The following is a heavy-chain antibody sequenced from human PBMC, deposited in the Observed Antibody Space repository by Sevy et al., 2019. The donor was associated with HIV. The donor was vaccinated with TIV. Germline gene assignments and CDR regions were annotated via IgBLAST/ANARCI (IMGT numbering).Heavy chain of an antibody. D-gene: IGHD6-19*01. CDR3: ARDLGVAGLDY. J-gene: IGHJ4*02. CDR1: GGSISSSY. CDR2: IYTSGNT. V-gene: IGHV4-4*07. Sequence: SETLSLTCTVFGGSISSSYWSWIRQPAGKGLEWVGRIYTSGNTNYNPSLKSRLTMSLETSKNQFSLRLSSVTAADSAVYYCARDLGVAGLDYWGQGTRVTVSS.